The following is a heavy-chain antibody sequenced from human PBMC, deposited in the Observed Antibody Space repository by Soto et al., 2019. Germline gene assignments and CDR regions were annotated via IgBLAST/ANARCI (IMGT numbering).Heavy chain of an antibody. CDR3: ARGVTVFGLVSRFWFDP. J-gene: IGHJ5*02. D-gene: IGHD3-3*01. CDR1: GGSISSGDYS. CDR2: VYNSGIT. V-gene: IGHV4-30-4*01. Sequence: SETLSLTCAVSGGSISSGDYSGSWVRQSPGKGLEWIGHVYNSGITYYNPSLKSRVVISIDTSRNQFSLRLNSLTAADRAVYFCARGVTVFGLVSRFWFDPWGQGTVVTVSS.